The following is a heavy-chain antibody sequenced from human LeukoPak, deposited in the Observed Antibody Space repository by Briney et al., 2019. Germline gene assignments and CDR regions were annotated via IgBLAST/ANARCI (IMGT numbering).Heavy chain of an antibody. Sequence: PGGSLRLSCAASGFTFSSYAMSWVRQAPGKGLEWVSAISGSGGSTYYADSVKGRFTISRDNSKNTLYLQMNSLRAEDTAVYYCAKDAFDYYGSGSYHYYYYMDVWGKGTTVTISS. V-gene: IGHV3-23*01. CDR2: ISGSGGST. CDR1: GFTFSSYA. D-gene: IGHD3-10*01. J-gene: IGHJ6*03. CDR3: AKDAFDYYGSGSYHYYYYMDV.